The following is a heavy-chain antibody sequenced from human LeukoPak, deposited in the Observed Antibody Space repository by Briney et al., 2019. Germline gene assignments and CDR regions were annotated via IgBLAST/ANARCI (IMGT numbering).Heavy chain of an antibody. V-gene: IGHV4-34*01. J-gene: IGHJ3*02. CDR2: INHSGST. CDR1: GGSFSGYY. D-gene: IGHD3-9*01. CDR3: ARDAPPTYYDILTGYRGLQPGASDI. Sequence: SETLSLTCAVYGGSFSGYYWSWIRQPPGKVLEWIGEINHSGSTNYNPSLKSRVTISVETFKNQFSLKLSSVTAADTAVYYCARDAPPTYYDILTGYRGLQPGASDIWGQGTMVTVSS.